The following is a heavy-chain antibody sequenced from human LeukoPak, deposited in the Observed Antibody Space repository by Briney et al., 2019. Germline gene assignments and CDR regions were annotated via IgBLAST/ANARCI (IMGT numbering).Heavy chain of an antibody. Sequence: SVRVSCKASGGTFSSYAVTWVRQAPGHGLEWMGGILPIFNTSNYAQKLQGRVTITADKSTSTVYMELSTLRSEDTAVYYCARARLLGPTGVAAFDIWGQGTMVTVSS. V-gene: IGHV1-69*06. J-gene: IGHJ3*02. CDR3: ARARLLGPTGVAAFDI. D-gene: IGHD2-8*02. CDR1: GGTFSSYA. CDR2: ILPIFNTS.